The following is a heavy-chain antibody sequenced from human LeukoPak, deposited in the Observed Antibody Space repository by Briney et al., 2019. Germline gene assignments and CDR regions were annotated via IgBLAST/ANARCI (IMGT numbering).Heavy chain of an antibody. V-gene: IGHV3-66*02. Sequence: PAESLRLAWAASGFTFSSNCMSWVRQPPGKGLEWVSVIYSGGSTYYADSVKGRFTISRDNSKNTLYLQMNSLRAEDTALYYCARDTGSGGDYWGQGTLVTVSS. CDR1: GFTFSSNC. J-gene: IGHJ4*02. D-gene: IGHD1-1*01. CDR3: ARDTGSGGDY. CDR2: IYSGGST.